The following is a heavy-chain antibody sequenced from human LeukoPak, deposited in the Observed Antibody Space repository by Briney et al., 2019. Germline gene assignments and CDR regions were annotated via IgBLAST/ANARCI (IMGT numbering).Heavy chain of an antibody. CDR1: GGSFSSYA. CDR2: IIPIFGTA. D-gene: IGHD6-13*01. Sequence: SVKVSCKTSGGSFSSYAISWVRQAPGQGLEWVGGIIPIFGTANYAQKFEGRVTITADESTSTAYMELSSLRSEDTAVYYCARSGYSSSWLSIYYMDVWGKGTTVTISS. CDR3: ARSGYSSSWLSIYYMDV. V-gene: IGHV1-69*01. J-gene: IGHJ6*03.